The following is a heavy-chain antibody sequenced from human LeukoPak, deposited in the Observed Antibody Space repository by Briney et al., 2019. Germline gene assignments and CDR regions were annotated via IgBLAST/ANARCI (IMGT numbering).Heavy chain of an antibody. CDR2: IYYSGST. CDR3: ARVIAVAGRGYFDN. D-gene: IGHD6-19*01. V-gene: IGHV4-59*01. CDR1: GGSISGYY. J-gene: IGHJ4*02. Sequence: PSETLSLTCTVSGGSISGYYWSWIRQPPGKGLEWIGSIYYSGSTNYNPSLKRRVTISADTSKNQFSLKLTSVAAADTAVYYCARVIAVAGRGYFDNWGQGTLVTVSS.